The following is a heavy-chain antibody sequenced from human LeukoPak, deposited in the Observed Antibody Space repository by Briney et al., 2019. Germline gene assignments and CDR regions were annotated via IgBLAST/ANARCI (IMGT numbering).Heavy chain of an antibody. CDR2: ISGSGGST. J-gene: IGHJ4*02. CDR3: AKEQISENDSSGYYSGFDY. Sequence: PGGSLRLSCAASGFTFSTYAMSWVRQAPGKGLEWVSEISGSGGSTYYADSVKGRFTISRDNSKNTLYLQMNSLRAEDTAVYYCAKEQISENDSSGYYSGFDYWGQGTLVTVSS. D-gene: IGHD3-22*01. V-gene: IGHV3-23*01. CDR1: GFTFSTYA.